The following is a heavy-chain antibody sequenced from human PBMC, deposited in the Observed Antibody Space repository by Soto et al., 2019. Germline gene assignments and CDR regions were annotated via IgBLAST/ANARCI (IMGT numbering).Heavy chain of an antibody. CDR3: ATGGIYYEA. D-gene: IGHD1-26*01. CDR2: ISTSGSPA. J-gene: IGHJ5*02. Sequence: GGSLRLSCAASGFRFRTRAMSWVRQAPGKGLEWVAYISTSGSPAYYADSVKGRFTISTDNAKKSLYLQMDSLRAEDTGVYYCATGGIYYEAWGQGTQVTVSS. V-gene: IGHV3-11*01. CDR1: GFRFRTRA.